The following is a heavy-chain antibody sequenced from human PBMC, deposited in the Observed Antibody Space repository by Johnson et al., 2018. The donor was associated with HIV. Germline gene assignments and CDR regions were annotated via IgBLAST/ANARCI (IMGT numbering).Heavy chain of an antibody. CDR3: ARGAAAGSGAFDI. CDR1: GFTFSSYG. J-gene: IGHJ3*02. V-gene: IGHV3-30*03. Sequence: QVQLVESGGGVVQPGRSLRLSCAASGFTFSSYGMHWVRQAPGKGLEWVVVISYDGSNKYYADSVKGRFTISRDNSNNTLFLQMNSLRAEDTAVYYCARGAAAGSGAFDIWGQGTMVTVSS. CDR2: ISYDGSNK. D-gene: IGHD6-13*01.